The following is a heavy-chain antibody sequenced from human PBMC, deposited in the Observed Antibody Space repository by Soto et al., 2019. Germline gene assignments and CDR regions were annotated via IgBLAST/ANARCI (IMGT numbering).Heavy chain of an antibody. V-gene: IGHV3-53*02. CDR2: IYSGGST. D-gene: IGHD3-22*01. J-gene: IGHJ2*01. CDR1: GFTVSSNY. CDR3: ASTKYYYDSSGYYYQTAKKSYWYFDL. Sequence: EVQLVETGGGLIQPGGSLRLSCAASGFTVSSNYMSWVRQAPGKGLEWVSVIYSGGSTYYADSVKGRFTISRDNSKHTLYLQMNSLRAEDTAVYYCASTKYYYDSSGYYYQTAKKSYWYFDLWGRGTLVTVSS.